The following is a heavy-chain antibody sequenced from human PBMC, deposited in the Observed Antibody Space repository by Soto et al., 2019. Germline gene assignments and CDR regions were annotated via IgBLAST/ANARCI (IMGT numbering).Heavy chain of an antibody. V-gene: IGHV1-18*01. J-gene: IGHJ6*02. CDR3: ARDLTKGLAV. CDR2: INTYNGYT. Sequence: ASVKVSCKASGYTFTSCGISWVRQAPGQGLEWMGLINTYNGYTNYPQNFQGRVTMTTDTSTGTVYMELRSLTSDDTAVYYCARDLTKGLAVWAQGTTVTVSS. D-gene: IGHD4-4*01. CDR1: GYTFTSCG.